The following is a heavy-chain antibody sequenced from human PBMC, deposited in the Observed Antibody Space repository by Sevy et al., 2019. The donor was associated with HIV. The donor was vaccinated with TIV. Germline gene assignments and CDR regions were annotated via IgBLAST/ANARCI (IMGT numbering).Heavy chain of an antibody. J-gene: IGHJ4*02. CDR1: GFTFSYYS. V-gene: IGHV3-21*01. CDR2: IRSSSSYI. CDR3: ASPLDYYDSPSAY. D-gene: IGHD3-22*01. Sequence: GGSLRLSCAASGFTFSYYSMNWVRQAPGKGLEWVSSIRSSSSYIYYADSVKGRFTISRDNAKNSLYLQMNSLRAEDTAVYYCASPLDYYDSPSAYWGQGTLVTVSS.